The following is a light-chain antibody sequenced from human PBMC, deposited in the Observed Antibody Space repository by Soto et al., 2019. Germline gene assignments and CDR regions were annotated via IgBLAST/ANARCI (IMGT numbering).Light chain of an antibody. CDR3: GTLDSSLSAGV. J-gene: IGLJ3*02. CDR2: DNS. V-gene: IGLV1-51*01. Sequence: QSVLTQPPSVSAAPGQKVTISCSGSTSNIGNYYVAWYQQLPGTAPKLLIYDNSQLPSWIPDRFSGAKSGTSATLGIAGLHTGDEAAYYCGTLDSSLSAGVFGGGNNVTVL. CDR1: TSNIGNYY.